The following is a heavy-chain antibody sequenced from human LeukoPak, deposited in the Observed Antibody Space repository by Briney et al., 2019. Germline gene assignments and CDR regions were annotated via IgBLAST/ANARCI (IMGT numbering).Heavy chain of an antibody. Sequence: PGGSPRLSCAASGFTFSNYWMSWVRQAPGKGLEWVANIKQGGSEKHYVDSVKGRFTISRDNAKNSLYLQMNSLRAEDTAVYYCARVFSSVRGVPRGFNYWGQGTLVTVSS. J-gene: IGHJ4*02. V-gene: IGHV3-7*05. CDR3: ARVFSSVRGVPRGFNY. D-gene: IGHD3-10*01. CDR1: GFTFSNYW. CDR2: IKQGGSEK.